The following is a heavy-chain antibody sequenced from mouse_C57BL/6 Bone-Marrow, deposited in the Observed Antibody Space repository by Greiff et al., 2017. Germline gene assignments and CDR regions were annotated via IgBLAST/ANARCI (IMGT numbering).Heavy chain of an antibody. V-gene: IGHV10-1*01. J-gene: IGHJ4*01. CDR1: GFSFNTYA. Sequence: DVKLVESGGGLVQPKGSLKLSCAASGFSFNTYAMNWVRQAPGKGLEWVARIRSKSNNYATYYADSVKDRFTISRDDSESMLYLQMNNLKTEDTARYYCVRHRGRYAMDYWGQGTSVTVSS. CDR3: VRHRGRYAMDY. CDR2: IRSKSNNYAT. D-gene: IGHD3-3*01.